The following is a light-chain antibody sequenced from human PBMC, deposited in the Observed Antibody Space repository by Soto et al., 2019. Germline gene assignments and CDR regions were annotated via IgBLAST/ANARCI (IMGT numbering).Light chain of an antibody. Sequence: QSALTQPASVSGSPGQSITISCTGTSSDVGGYNYVSWYLQHPGKAPKLMIYEVSNRPSGVSNRFSGSKSGNTASLTISGLQAEDEADYYCSSYTSSSTLGVVFGGGTKVTVL. CDR2: EVS. CDR3: SSYTSSSTLGVV. V-gene: IGLV2-14*01. CDR1: SSDVGGYNY. J-gene: IGLJ2*01.